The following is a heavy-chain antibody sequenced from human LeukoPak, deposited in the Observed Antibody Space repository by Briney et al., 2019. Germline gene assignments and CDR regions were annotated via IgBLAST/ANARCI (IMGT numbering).Heavy chain of an antibody. Sequence: ASVKVSCKASGYTFTSYGISWVRQAPGQGLEWMGWISAYNGNKNYAQMLQGRVTMTTDTSTSTAYIELRSLGSDDTAVYYCARDSKVRGEYPLGYWGQGTLVTVSS. D-gene: IGHD3-10*01. CDR2: ISAYNGNK. J-gene: IGHJ4*02. CDR1: GYTFTSYG. V-gene: IGHV1-18*04. CDR3: ARDSKVRGEYPLGY.